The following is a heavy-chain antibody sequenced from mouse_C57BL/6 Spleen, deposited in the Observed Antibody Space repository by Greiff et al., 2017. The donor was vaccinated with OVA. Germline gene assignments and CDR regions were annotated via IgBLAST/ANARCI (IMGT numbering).Heavy chain of an antibody. CDR3: ARRPRIYYDYDGGYFDY. CDR1: GYTFTSYW. J-gene: IGHJ2*01. CDR2: IDPSDSYT. D-gene: IGHD2-4*01. Sequence: QVQLQQPGAELVRPGTSVKLSCKASGYTFTSYWMHWVKQRPGQGLEWIGVIDPSDSYTNYNQKFKGKATLTVDTSSSTAYMQLSSLTSEDSAVYYCARRPRIYYDYDGGYFDYWGQGTTLTVSS. V-gene: IGHV1-59*01.